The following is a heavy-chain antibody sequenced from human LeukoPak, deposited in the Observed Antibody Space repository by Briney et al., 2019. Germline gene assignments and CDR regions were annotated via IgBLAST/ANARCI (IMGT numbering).Heavy chain of an antibody. CDR3: AKDTAVAGTGAFDI. D-gene: IGHD6-13*01. V-gene: IGHV3-9*03. Sequence: GGSLRLSCAASGFTFDDYAMHWVRQAPGKGLEWVSGIRWNSGSIGYADSVKGRFTISRDNAKNSLYLQMNSLRAEDMALYYCAKDTAVAGTGAFDIWGQGTMVTVSS. CDR2: IRWNSGSI. CDR1: GFTFDDYA. J-gene: IGHJ3*02.